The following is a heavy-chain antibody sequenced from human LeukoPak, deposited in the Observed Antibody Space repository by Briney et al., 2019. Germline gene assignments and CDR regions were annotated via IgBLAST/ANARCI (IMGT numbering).Heavy chain of an antibody. V-gene: IGHV1-46*01. CDR2: INPSGGST. Sequence: ASVKVSCKASGYTFTSYYMHWVRQAPGQGLEWMGIINPSGGSTSYAQKFQGRVTMTRDMSTSTVYMELSSLRSEDTAVYYCARESSDCGGDCSGRGGGFDYWGQGTLVTVSS. CDR1: GYTFTSYY. CDR3: ARESSDCGGDCSGRGGGFDY. D-gene: IGHD2-21*02. J-gene: IGHJ4*02.